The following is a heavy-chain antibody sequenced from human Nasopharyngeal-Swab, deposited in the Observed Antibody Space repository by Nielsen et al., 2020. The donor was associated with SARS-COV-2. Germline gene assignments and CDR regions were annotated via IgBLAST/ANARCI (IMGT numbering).Heavy chain of an antibody. CDR3: AREPYYYDSSGSKPSDY. Sequence: GGSLRLSCAASGFTFSSYGIHWVRQAPGKGLEWVAVISYDGSNKYYADSVKGRFTISRDNSKNTLYLQMNSLRAEDTAVYYCAREPYYYDSSGSKPSDYWGQGTLVTVSS. V-gene: IGHV3-30*03. D-gene: IGHD3-22*01. CDR1: GFTFSSYG. J-gene: IGHJ4*02. CDR2: ISYDGSNK.